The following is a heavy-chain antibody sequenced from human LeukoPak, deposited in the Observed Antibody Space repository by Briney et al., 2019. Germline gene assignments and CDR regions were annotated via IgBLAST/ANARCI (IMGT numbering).Heavy chain of an antibody. CDR3: ARSDDYCSSTSCYGFDY. CDR1: GFTFSDYY. J-gene: IGHJ4*02. V-gene: IGHV3-11*06. Sequence: GGSLRLSCAASGFTFSDYYMSWVRQAPGKGLEWVSSISSSSSYIYYADSVKGRFTISRDNAKNSLYLQMNSLRAEDTAVYYCARSDDYCSSTSCYGFDYWGQGTLVTVSS. CDR2: ISSSSSYI. D-gene: IGHD2-2*01.